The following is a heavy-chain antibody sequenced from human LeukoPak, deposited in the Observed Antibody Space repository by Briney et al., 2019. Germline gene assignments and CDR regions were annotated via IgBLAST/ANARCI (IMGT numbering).Heavy chain of an antibody. J-gene: IGHJ4*02. D-gene: IGHD5-24*01. CDR2: ISAYNGNT. Sequence: ASVTVSCKASGYTFTSYGISWVRQAPGQGLEWMGWISAYNGNTNYAQNLQGTVIMTTDTSTSTAYMELRSLRSDDTAVYYCARETPPGDGYNEYYFDYWGQGTLVTVSS. V-gene: IGHV1-18*01. CDR1: GYTFTSYG. CDR3: ARETPPGDGYNEYYFDY.